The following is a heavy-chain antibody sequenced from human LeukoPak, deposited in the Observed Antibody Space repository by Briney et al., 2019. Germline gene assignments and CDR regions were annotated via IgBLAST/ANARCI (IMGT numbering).Heavy chain of an antibody. CDR2: ISSSSYI. CDR1: GFTFSSYS. V-gene: IGHV3-21*01. CDR3: ARGDDILTGSKYFDY. Sequence: GGSLRLSCAASGFTFSSYSMNWVRQARGKGLEWVSSISSSSYIYYADSVKGRFTISRDNAKNSLYLQMNSLRAEDTAVYYCARGDDILTGSKYFDYWGQGTLVTVSS. J-gene: IGHJ4*02. D-gene: IGHD3-9*01.